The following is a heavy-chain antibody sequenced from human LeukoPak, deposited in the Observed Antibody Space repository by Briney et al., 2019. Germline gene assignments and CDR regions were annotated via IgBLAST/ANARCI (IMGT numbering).Heavy chain of an antibody. V-gene: IGHV3-30-3*01. D-gene: IGHD3-22*01. J-gene: IGHJ4*02. CDR1: GFTFSSYA. CDR2: ISYDGSNK. CDR3: ARDSTHDSSGYYTPFDY. Sequence: PGGSLRLSCAASGFTFSSYAMHWVRQVPGKGLEWVAVISYDGSNKYYADSVKGRFTISRDNSKNTLYLQMNSLRAEDTAVYYCARDSTHDSSGYYTPFDYWGQGTLVTVSS.